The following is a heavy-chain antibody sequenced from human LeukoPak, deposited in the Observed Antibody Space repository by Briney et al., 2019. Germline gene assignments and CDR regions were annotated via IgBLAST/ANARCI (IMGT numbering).Heavy chain of an antibody. J-gene: IGHJ4*02. Sequence: SQTLSLTCTVSGGSISSGGYYWSWIRRHPGKGLEWIGYIYYSGSTYYNPSLKSRVTISVDTSKNQFSLKLSSVTAADTAVYYCARGYDSSGYLNYWGQGTLVTVSS. D-gene: IGHD3-22*01. CDR1: GGSISSGGYY. CDR2: IYYSGST. V-gene: IGHV4-31*03. CDR3: ARGYDSSGYLNY.